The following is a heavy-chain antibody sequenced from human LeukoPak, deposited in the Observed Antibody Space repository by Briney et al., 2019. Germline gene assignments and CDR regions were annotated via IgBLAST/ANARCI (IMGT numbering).Heavy chain of an antibody. D-gene: IGHD2-2*01. V-gene: IGHV4-31*03. CDR2: IYYTGST. CDR1: GGSISSGDYY. Sequence: SQTXSLTCXXSGGSISSGDYYWSWIRQHPGKGLEWIGYIYYTGSTYYNPSLKSRFTISIDTSKNQFSLKLTSVTAADTAVYYCARVPYCSSTSCYGWFDPWGQXTL. J-gene: IGHJ5*02. CDR3: ARVPYCSSTSCYGWFDP.